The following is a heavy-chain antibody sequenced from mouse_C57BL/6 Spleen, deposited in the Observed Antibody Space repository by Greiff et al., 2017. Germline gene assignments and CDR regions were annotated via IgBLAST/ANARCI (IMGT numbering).Heavy chain of an antibody. D-gene: IGHD4-1*02. V-gene: IGHV1-64*01. CDR1: GYTFTSYW. Sequence: QVQLQQPGAELVKPGASVKLSCKASGYTFTSYWMHWVKQRPGQGLEWIGMIPPNSGSTNYNEKFKSKATLTVDKSSSTAYMQLSSLTSEDSAVYYCASQLGLVAYWGQGTLVTVSA. CDR2: IPPNSGST. CDR3: ASQLGLVAY. J-gene: IGHJ3*01.